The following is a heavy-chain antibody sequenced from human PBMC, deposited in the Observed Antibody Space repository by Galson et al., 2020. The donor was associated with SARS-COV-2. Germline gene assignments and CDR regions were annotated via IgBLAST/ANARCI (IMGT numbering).Heavy chain of an antibody. D-gene: IGHD6-19*01. CDR1: GFTFSSYG. V-gene: IGHV3-33*01. J-gene: IGHJ3*02. CDR2: IWYDGSNN. CDR3: ARSEHSSGWDDAFDI. Sequence: QAGGSLRLSCAASGFTFSSYGMPWVRQAPGKGLEWVAVIWYDGSNNYYADSVKGRFTISRDNTKNTLYLQMNSLRAEDTAVYYCARSEHSSGWDDAFDIWGQGTMVTVSS.